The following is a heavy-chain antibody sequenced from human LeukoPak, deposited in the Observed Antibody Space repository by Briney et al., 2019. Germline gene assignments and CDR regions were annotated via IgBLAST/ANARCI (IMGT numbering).Heavy chain of an antibody. V-gene: IGHV3-64*01. CDR2: IRSNGVGT. CDR3: ARDRCSSTSCSNAFDI. J-gene: IGHJ3*02. D-gene: IGHD2-2*01. CDR1: GFTFSSYA. Sequence: PGGSLRLSCAASGFTFSSYAMHWVRQAPGKGLEYVSAIRSNGVGTYYANSVKGRFTISRDNSKNTLYLQMGSLGPEDMAVYYCARDRCSSTSCSNAFDIWGQGTMVTVSS.